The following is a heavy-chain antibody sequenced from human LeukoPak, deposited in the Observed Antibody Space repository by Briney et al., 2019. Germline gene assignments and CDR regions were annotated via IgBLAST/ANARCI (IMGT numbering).Heavy chain of an antibody. J-gene: IGHJ4*02. D-gene: IGHD6-6*01. CDR3: VRHPALVPPDD. V-gene: IGHV4-39*01. Sequence: SETLSLTCTVFGGSISGSDHYWGWIRQPPGKGLEWIGSIYYSGSTFYNPSLKSRVIISVDTSKNHFSLKLSSVTAADTAVYYCVRHPALVPPDDWGQGTLVTVSS. CDR1: GGSISGSDHY. CDR2: IYYSGST.